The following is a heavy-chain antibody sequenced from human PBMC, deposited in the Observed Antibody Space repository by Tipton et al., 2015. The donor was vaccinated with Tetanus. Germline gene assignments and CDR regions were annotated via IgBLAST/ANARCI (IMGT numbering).Heavy chain of an antibody. D-gene: IGHD3-22*01. CDR3: ARRGDYVFYYESSGYLWGAAFDI. J-gene: IGHJ3*02. CDR1: GVSVRSYY. Sequence: TLSLTCTVSGVSVRSYYWSWIRQSPDKGLEWLGDVIYDGTSYYNPSLNSRVKISLDTSMNQVSLTLTSVTAADTALYYCARRGDYVFYYESSGYLWGAAFDIWGQGTMVSVSA. V-gene: IGHV4-34*12. CDR2: VIYDGTS.